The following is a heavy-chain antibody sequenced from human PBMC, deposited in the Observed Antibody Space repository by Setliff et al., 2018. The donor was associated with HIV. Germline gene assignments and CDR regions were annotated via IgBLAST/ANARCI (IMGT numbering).Heavy chain of an antibody. Sequence: ASVKVSCKASGYTLNNYDIHWVRQVTGAGLEWMGWMNPKTGNTGYAQKFQDRVTLTRNTSISIAYMELSGLTSEDTAVYYCSRTLAGGPYYDFWSGSYRDQYNYMDVWGKGTKVTVSS. CDR2: MNPKTGNT. J-gene: IGHJ6*03. CDR3: SRTLAGGPYYDFWSGSYRDQYNYMDV. CDR1: GYTLNNYD. V-gene: IGHV1-8*02. D-gene: IGHD3-3*01.